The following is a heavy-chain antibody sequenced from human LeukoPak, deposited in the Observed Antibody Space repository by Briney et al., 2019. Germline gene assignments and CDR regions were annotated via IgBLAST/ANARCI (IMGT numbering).Heavy chain of an antibody. CDR2: INHSGST. Sequence: SETLSLTCAVYGGSFSGYYWSWIRQPPGKGLEWIGEINHSGSTNYNPSLKSRVTISVDTSKNQFSLKLSSVTAADTAVYYRARDEYSSSWDPLAYWGQGTLVTVSS. CDR1: GGSFSGYY. CDR3: ARDEYSSSWDPLAY. J-gene: IGHJ4*02. V-gene: IGHV4-34*01. D-gene: IGHD6-13*01.